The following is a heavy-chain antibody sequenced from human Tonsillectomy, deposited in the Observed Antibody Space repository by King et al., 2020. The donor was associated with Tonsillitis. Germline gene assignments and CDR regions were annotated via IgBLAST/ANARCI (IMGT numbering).Heavy chain of an antibody. CDR2: IYYSGST. V-gene: IGHV4-39*01. Sequence: VQLQESGPGLVKPSETLSLTCTVSGGSISSSNFYWGWIRQPPGKGLEWIGSIYYSGSTYYNPSLKSRVTISVDTSKNQFSLKLSSGTAADTAVYYCAGHAEGSFEEWLSSTYYFDDWGQGTLVTVSS. J-gene: IGHJ4*02. CDR3: AGHAEGSFEEWLSSTYYFDD. CDR1: GGSISSSNFY. D-gene: IGHD3-3*01.